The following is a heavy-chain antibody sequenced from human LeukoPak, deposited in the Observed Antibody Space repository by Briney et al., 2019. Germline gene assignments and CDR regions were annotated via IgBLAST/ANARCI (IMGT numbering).Heavy chain of an antibody. J-gene: IGHJ4*02. V-gene: IGHV3-23*01. CDR2: ISNNGGYT. Sequence: GGSLRLSCAASGFTFSSSAMSWVRQAPGKGLEWVSAISNNGGYTYYADSVQGRFIISRDNSKSTLCLQMNSLRAEDTAVYYCAKQLGYCSDGSCYFPYWGQGTLVTVSS. CDR1: GFTFSSSA. CDR3: AKQLGYCSDGSCYFPY. D-gene: IGHD2-15*01.